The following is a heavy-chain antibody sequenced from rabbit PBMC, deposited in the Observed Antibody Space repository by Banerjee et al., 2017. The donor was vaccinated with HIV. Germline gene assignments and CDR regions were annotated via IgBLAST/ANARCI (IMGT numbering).Heavy chain of an antibody. CDR2: IYTGSSGST. V-gene: IGHV1S40*01. D-gene: IGHD5-1*01. Sequence: QSLEESGGGLVKPEGSLTLTCKASGFTLSSYWMYWVRQAPGKGLELIACIYTGSSGSTYYASWAKGRFTISKTSSTTVTLQMTSLTAADTATYFCARGFGTVGNAYFNLWGQGTLVTVS. J-gene: IGHJ4*01. CDR1: GFTLSSYW. CDR3: ARGFGTVGNAYFNL.